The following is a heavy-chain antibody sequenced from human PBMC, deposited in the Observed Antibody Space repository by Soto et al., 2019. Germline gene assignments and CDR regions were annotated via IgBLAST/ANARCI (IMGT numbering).Heavy chain of an antibody. CDR3: ARGTLRRGYSHGTTGLFDY. CDR2: IIPIFGTA. Sequence: GASVKVSCKASGGTFSSYAISWVRQAPGQGLEWMGGIIPIFGTANYAQKFQGRVTITADESTSTAYMELSSLRSEDTAVYYCARGTLRRGYSHGTTGLFDYWGQGTLVTVS. CDR1: GGTFSSYA. J-gene: IGHJ4*02. V-gene: IGHV1-69*13. D-gene: IGHD5-18*01.